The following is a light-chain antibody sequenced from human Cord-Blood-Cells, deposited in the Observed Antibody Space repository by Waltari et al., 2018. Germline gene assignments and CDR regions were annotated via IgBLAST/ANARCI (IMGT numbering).Light chain of an antibody. J-gene: IGLJ1*01. V-gene: IGLV2-14*03. CDR1: SSDGGGYNY. Sequence: QSVLTQPASVSGSPGQSITISCTGTSSDGGGYNYVSWYQQHPGKAPKLMIYDGSNRPSGVSNLFAGSKSGNTASLTISGLQAEDEADYYCSSYTISSTYVFGTGTKVTVL. CDR3: SSYTISSTYV. CDR2: DGS.